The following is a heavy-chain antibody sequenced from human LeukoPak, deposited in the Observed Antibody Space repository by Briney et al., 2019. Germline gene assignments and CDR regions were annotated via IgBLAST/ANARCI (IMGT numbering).Heavy chain of an antibody. V-gene: IGHV1-18*01. J-gene: IGHJ5*02. Sequence: ASVKVSCKASGYTFTSYGISWVRQAPGQGLEWMGWISAYNGNTNYAQKLQGRVTMTTDTSTSTACMELRSLRSDDTAVYYCARRHSGSYNNWFDPWGQGTLVTVSS. CDR3: ARRHSGSYNNWFDP. CDR2: ISAYNGNT. CDR1: GYTFTSYG. D-gene: IGHD1-26*01.